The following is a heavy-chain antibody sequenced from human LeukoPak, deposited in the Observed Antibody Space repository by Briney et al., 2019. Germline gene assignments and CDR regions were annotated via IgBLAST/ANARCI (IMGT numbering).Heavy chain of an antibody. J-gene: IGHJ3*02. V-gene: IGHV3-66*01. CDR2: IYSGGST. CDR1: GFTVSSNY. Sequence: GGSLRLSCAASGFTVSSNYMSWVRQAPGKGLEWASVIYSGGSTYYADSVKGRFTISRDNSKNTLYLQMNSLRAEDTAVYYCARDGSREMATAFDIWGQGTMVTVSS. CDR3: ARDGSREMATAFDI. D-gene: IGHD5-24*01.